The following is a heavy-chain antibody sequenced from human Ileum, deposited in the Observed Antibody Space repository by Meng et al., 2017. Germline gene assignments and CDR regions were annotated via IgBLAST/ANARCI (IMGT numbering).Heavy chain of an antibody. D-gene: IGHD3-10*01. J-gene: IGHJ4*02. Sequence: EVQLLDSGGGLVQPGGSLRLSCAAFGFTFINYAMSWVRQAPGKGLQWVSSISGNGYTTFYADSVRGRFSISRDNSNNKLFLQMNSLRADDTAVYYCAKYYASGSFYSFDSWGQGTLVTVSS. V-gene: IGHV3-23*01. CDR1: GFTFINYA. CDR3: AKYYASGSFYSFDS. CDR2: ISGNGYTT.